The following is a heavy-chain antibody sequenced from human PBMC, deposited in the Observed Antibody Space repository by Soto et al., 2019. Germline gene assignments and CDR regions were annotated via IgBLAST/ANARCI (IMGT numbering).Heavy chain of an antibody. Sequence: GGSLRLSCAASGFTLSSYSMNWVRQAPGKGLEWVSFSSSSSSYIYYADSVKGRFTISRDNAKNSLYLQMNSLRAEDTAVYYCARGAQLLSYYYGMDVWGQGTTVTVSS. J-gene: IGHJ6*02. D-gene: IGHD2-2*01. CDR3: ARGAQLLSYYYGMDV. V-gene: IGHV3-21*01. CDR1: GFTLSSYS. CDR2: SSSSSSYI.